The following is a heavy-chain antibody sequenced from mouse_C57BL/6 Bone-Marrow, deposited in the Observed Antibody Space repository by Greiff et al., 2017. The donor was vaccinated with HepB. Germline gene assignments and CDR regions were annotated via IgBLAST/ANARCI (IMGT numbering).Heavy chain of an antibody. D-gene: IGHD2-4*01. Sequence: EVKLMESGPGLVKPSQSLSLTCSVTGYSITSGYYWNWIRQFPGNKLEWMGYISYDGSNNYNPSLKNRISITRDTSKNQFFLKLNSVTTEDTATYYCARDYYDYSFDYWGQGTTLTVSS. V-gene: IGHV3-6*01. CDR2: ISYDGSN. J-gene: IGHJ2*01. CDR1: GYSITSGYY. CDR3: ARDYYDYSFDY.